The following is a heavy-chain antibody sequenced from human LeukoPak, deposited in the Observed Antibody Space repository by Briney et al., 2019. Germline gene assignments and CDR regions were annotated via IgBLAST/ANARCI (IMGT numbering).Heavy chain of an antibody. CDR1: RFTFSNYW. D-gene: IGHD2-15*01. V-gene: IGHV3-7*01. J-gene: IGHJ2*01. Sequence: GGSLRLSCAASRFTFSNYWMSWVRQAPGKGLEWVANIDQDGSEKYYAESVKGRFTISRDNAKNSLYLQMNSLRVDDTAVYYCARDGLAAATLHWCFDLWGRGTLVTVSS. CDR3: ARDGLAAATLHWCFDL. CDR2: IDQDGSEK.